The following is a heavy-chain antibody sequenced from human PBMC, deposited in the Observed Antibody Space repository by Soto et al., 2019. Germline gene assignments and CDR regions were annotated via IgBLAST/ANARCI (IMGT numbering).Heavy chain of an antibody. CDR2: LSNTGRRT. Sequence: EVQVLESGGGLVQPGGSLRLSCVVSVFPFGANAMSWVRQAPGKGLEWVSGLSNTGRRTSYADSVKGRFNISRDNSENTVYLQMTSLRVEDTAVYYCATEIGATQGPFDNWGQGTLVTVSS. CDR3: ATEIGATQGPFDN. V-gene: IGHV3-23*01. D-gene: IGHD1-26*01. J-gene: IGHJ4*02. CDR1: VFPFGANA.